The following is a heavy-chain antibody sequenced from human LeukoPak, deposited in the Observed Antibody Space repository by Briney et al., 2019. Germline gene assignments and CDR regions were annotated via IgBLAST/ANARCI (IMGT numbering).Heavy chain of an antibody. CDR1: GGSVSSSSHY. CDR3: ARRDCSGGSCYFQP. Sequence: SETLSLTCTVSGGSVSSSSHYWNWIRQPPGTGLEWIGSIYYSGSTNYNPPLQSRVTISVDTSKNQFSLRLSSVTAADTAMYYCARRDCSGGSCYFQPWGQGTLVTVSS. J-gene: IGHJ1*01. CDR2: IYYSGST. D-gene: IGHD2-15*01. V-gene: IGHV4-39*01.